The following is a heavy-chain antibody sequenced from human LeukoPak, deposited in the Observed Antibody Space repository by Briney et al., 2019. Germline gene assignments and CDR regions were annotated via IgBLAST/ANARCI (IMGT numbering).Heavy chain of an antibody. V-gene: IGHV3-11*04. CDR2: ISSSGSTI. Sequence: PGGSLRLSCAASGFTFSDYYMSWIRQAPGKGLEWVSYISSSGSTIYYADSVKGRFTISRDNAKNSLYLQMNSLRAEDTAVYYCARGGTSTYYDFWSGYYQGYFDYWGQGTLVTVSS. CDR3: ARGGTSTYYDFWSGYYQGYFDY. D-gene: IGHD3-3*01. J-gene: IGHJ4*02. CDR1: GFTFSDYY.